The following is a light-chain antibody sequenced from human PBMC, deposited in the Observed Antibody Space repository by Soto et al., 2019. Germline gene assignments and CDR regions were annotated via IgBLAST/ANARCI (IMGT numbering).Light chain of an antibody. J-gene: IGKJ4*01. CDR1: QSVTSRY. Sequence: EIVLTQSPGTLSLSPGESATLSCRASQSVTSRYLAWYQQKPGQAPRLLIYGASNSATGIPDRFTGSGSGTDFNLTISRLEPADFELYYCPPYGSSIQFGGGTKVEI. V-gene: IGKV3-20*01. CDR2: GAS. CDR3: PPYGSSIQ.